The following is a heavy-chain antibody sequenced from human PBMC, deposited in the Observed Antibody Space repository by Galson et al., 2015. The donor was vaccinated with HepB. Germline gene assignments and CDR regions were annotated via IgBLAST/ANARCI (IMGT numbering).Heavy chain of an antibody. D-gene: IGHD4-23*01. Sequence: SVKVSCRASGSTFTSYGISWVRQAPGQGLEWMGWISAYNSNTNYAQKLQGRVTMTTDTSTSTAYMELRSLRSDDTAVYYCARDRWTTVVNLDAFDIWGQGTMVTVSS. CDR2: ISAYNSNT. CDR3: ARDRWTTVVNLDAFDI. V-gene: IGHV1-18*01. J-gene: IGHJ3*02. CDR1: GSTFTSYG.